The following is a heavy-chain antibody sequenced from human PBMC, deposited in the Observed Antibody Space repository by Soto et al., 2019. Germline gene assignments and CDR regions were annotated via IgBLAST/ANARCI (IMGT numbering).Heavy chain of an antibody. CDR1: GYTFTGYY. CDR2: INPNSGGT. CDR3: ARLRRGGIAAAGTPYNWFDP. V-gene: IGHV1-2*04. J-gene: IGHJ5*02. D-gene: IGHD6-13*01. Sequence: ASVKVSGKASGYTFTGYYMHWVREAPGQGLEWMGWINPNSGGTNYAQKFQGWVTMTRDTSISTAYMELSRLRSDDTAVYYCARLRRGGIAAAGTPYNWFDPWGQGTLVTVSS.